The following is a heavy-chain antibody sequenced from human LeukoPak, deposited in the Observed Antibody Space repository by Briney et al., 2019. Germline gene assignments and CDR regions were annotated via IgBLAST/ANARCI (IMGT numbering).Heavy chain of an antibody. Sequence: SETLSLTCTVSGGSISSYYWSWIRQPPGKGLEWIGYIYYSGSTNYNPSLKSRVTISVDTSKNQFSLKLSSVTAADTAVYYCARARTMVRGVIIMNWYFDLWGRGTLVTVSS. J-gene: IGHJ2*01. D-gene: IGHD3-10*01. CDR2: IYYSGST. CDR1: GGSISSYY. CDR3: ARARTMVRGVIIMNWYFDL. V-gene: IGHV4-59*01.